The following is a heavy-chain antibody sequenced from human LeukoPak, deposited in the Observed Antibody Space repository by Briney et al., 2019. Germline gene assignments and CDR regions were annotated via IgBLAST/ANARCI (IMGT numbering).Heavy chain of an antibody. D-gene: IGHD3-10*01. CDR2: ISGSGGST. V-gene: IGHV3-23*01. J-gene: IGHJ4*02. CDR3: AKGEHYYGSGSFFSY. CDR1: GFTVSNNY. Sequence: GGSLRLSCAASGFTVSNNYMNWVRQAPGKGLEWVSAISGSGGSTYYADSVKGRFTISRDNSKNTLYLQMNSLRAEDTAVYYCAKGEHYYGSGSFFSYWGQGTLVTVSS.